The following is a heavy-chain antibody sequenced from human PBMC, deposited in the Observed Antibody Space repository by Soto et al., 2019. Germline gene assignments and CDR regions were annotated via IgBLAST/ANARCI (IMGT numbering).Heavy chain of an antibody. CDR1: GGSSSNEY. CDR2: IYYSGIT. D-gene: IGHD4-17*01. J-gene: IGHJ5*02. CDR3: ARASGDRFDP. Sequence: QVQLQESGPGLVKPSETLSLTCTVSGGSSSNEYWSWIRQPPGRGLEWIGYIYYSGITNYNPSLKSRVTISLDTSKNHFSLNLTSVSDADKAVYYCARASGDRFDPWGQGTRVTVSS. V-gene: IGHV4-59*01.